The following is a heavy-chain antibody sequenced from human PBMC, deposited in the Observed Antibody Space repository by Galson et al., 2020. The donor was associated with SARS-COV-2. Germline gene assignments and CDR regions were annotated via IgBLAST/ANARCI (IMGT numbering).Heavy chain of an antibody. CDR1: GGSLSSGDYY. Sequence: SETLSLTCTVSGGSLSSGDYYWSWLRQPPGKGLEWIGYIYYSGSTYYNPSLKSRVTISVDTSKNQFSLKLSSVTAADTAVYYCAREHVYTTSRRTGFDPWGQGTLVTVSS. CDR2: IYYSGST. V-gene: IGHV4-30-4*08. CDR3: AREHVYTTSRRTGFDP. J-gene: IGHJ5*02. D-gene: IGHD1-26*01.